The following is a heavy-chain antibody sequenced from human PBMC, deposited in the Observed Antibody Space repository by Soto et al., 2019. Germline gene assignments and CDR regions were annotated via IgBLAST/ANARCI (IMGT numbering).Heavy chain of an antibody. V-gene: IGHV3-15*01. Sequence: EVQLVESGGGLVKPGGSLRLSCAASGFTFSNAWMSWVRQAPGKGLEWVGRIKSKTYGGTTDYAASVKGRFTISRDDSKNTLYMQMNSLKTEYTAVYYCTTSARVRYESLTGYPHPSLYGIDVWGQGTTVHVSS. CDR1: GFTFSNAW. CDR2: IKSKTYGGTT. J-gene: IGHJ6*02. D-gene: IGHD3-9*01. CDR3: TTSARVRYESLTGYPHPSLYGIDV.